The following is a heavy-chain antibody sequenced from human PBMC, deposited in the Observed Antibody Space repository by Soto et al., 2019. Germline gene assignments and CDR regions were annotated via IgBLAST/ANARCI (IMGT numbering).Heavy chain of an antibody. J-gene: IGHJ4*02. Sequence: GGSLRLSCAASGFTFSTYSMNWVRQAPGKGLEWVSGIYGSGGGTFYADSVKGRFTISRDNSKNTLYLQMNSLRAEDTAVYYCAKDDDYGDYCFDYWGQGTLVTVSS. CDR3: AKDDDYGDYCFDY. D-gene: IGHD4-17*01. CDR2: IYGSGGGT. CDR1: GFTFSTYS. V-gene: IGHV3-23*01.